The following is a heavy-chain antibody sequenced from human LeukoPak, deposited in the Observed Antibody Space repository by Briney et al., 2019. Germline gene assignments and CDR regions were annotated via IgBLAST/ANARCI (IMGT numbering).Heavy chain of an antibody. CDR3: AKVGGEYYGSGSYFIPNWYFDL. D-gene: IGHD3-10*01. CDR1: GFTFSSYA. V-gene: IGHV3-23*01. J-gene: IGHJ2*01. Sequence: PGGSLRLSCAASGFTFSSYAMSWVRQAPGKGLEWVSAISGSGGSTYYADSVKGRFTISRDNSKNTLYLQMNSLRAEDTAVYYCAKVGGEYYGSGSYFIPNWYFDLWGRGTLVTVSS. CDR2: ISGSGGST.